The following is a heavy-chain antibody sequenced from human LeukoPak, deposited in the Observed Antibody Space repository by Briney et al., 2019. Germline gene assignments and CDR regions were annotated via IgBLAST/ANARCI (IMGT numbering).Heavy chain of an antibody. J-gene: IGHJ5*02. V-gene: IGHV4-59*11. Sequence: PSETLSLTCTVSGGSISSHYWSWIRQPPGKGLECIGYIYYSGSTNYNPSLKSRVTISVDTSKNQFSLKLSSVTAADTAVYYCARAYVYYYDSSGPYGWFDPWGQGTLVTVSS. CDR1: GGSISSHY. D-gene: IGHD3-22*01. CDR3: ARAYVYYYDSSGPYGWFDP. CDR2: IYYSGST.